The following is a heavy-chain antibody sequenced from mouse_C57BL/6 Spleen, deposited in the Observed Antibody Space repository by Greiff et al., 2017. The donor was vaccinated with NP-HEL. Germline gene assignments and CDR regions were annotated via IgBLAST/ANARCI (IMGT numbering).Heavy chain of an antibody. CDR1: GFTFSDYG. CDR3: AGPGDYDGFAY. CDR2: ISSGSSTI. J-gene: IGHJ3*01. V-gene: IGHV5-17*01. Sequence: EVKLVESGGGLVKPGGSLKLSCAASGFTFSDYGMHWVRQAPEKGLEWVAYISSGSSTIYYADTVKGRFTFSRDTAKNTLFLQMTSLRSEDTAMYYCAGPGDYDGFAYWGQGTLVTVSA. D-gene: IGHD2-4*01.